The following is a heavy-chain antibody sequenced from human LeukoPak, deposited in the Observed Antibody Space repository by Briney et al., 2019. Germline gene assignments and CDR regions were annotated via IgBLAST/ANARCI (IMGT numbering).Heavy chain of an antibody. CDR2: FDPEDGET. J-gene: IGHJ4*02. V-gene: IGHV1-24*01. Sequence: SSVTVSCKVSGYTLTELSMHWVRQAPGKGLEWMGGFDPEDGETIYAQKFQGRVTMTEDTSTDTAYMELSSLRSEDTAVYYCATGLGYYYGSGCYRYWGQGTLVSVSS. CDR3: ATGLGYYYGSGCYRY. D-gene: IGHD3-10*01. CDR1: GYTLTELS.